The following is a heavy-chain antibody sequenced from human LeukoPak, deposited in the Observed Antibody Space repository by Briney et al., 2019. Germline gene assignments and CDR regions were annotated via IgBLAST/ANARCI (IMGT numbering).Heavy chain of an antibody. Sequence: ASVKVSCTASGYTFTIYGISWVRQAPGQGLEWMGWISAYNGNTSYAQKLQGRVTMTTDTSTSTAYMELRSLRSDDTAVYYCARDHDTYYGPLYNWFDPWGQGTLVTVSS. J-gene: IGHJ5*02. CDR1: GYTFTIYG. V-gene: IGHV1-18*01. D-gene: IGHD3-10*01. CDR3: ARDHDTYYGPLYNWFDP. CDR2: ISAYNGNT.